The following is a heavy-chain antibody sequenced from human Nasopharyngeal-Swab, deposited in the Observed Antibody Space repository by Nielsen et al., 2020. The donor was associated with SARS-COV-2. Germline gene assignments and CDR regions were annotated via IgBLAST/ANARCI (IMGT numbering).Heavy chain of an antibody. CDR2: INPSGGST. V-gene: IGHV1-46*01. CDR3: ARERGYYDSSGSLDY. CDR1: GYTFTSYY. J-gene: IGHJ4*02. Sequence: ASVKVSYKASGYTFTSYYMHWVRQAPGQGLEWMGIINPSGGSTSYAQKFQGRVTMTRDTSTSTVYMELSSLRSEDTAVYYCARERGYYDSSGSLDYWGQGTLVTVSS. D-gene: IGHD3-22*01.